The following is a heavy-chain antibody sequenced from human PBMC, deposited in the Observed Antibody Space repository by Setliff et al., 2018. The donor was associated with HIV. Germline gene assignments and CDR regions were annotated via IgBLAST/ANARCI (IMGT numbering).Heavy chain of an antibody. D-gene: IGHD3-3*01. V-gene: IGHV1-2*05. Sequence: ASVKVSCKASGYTFTDYYIHWVRQAPGQGLEWMGRINPNSGGTNYVQKFQGRVTMTRDRSVSTAYMELSRLRSDDTGVYYCARVISSWSAYYIDYWGQGTLVTVSS. CDR3: ARVISSWSAYYIDY. J-gene: IGHJ4*02. CDR2: INPNSGGT. CDR1: GYTFTDYY.